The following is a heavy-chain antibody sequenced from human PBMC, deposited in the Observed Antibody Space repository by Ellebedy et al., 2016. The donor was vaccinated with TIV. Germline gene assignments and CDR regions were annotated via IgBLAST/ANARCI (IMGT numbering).Heavy chain of an antibody. D-gene: IGHD2-21*01. CDR3: ARDPGGGGDFGDNWFDP. V-gene: IGHV3-66*01. CDR2: LYPDAKT. J-gene: IGHJ5*02. CDR1: GIIVSDYF. Sequence: PGRSLRLSCEASGIIVSDYFMNWVRQAPGKGLEWVSVLYPDAKTNYTDSVNGRFIVSRDSSKNTLYLQMNSLTAEDTAVHYCARDPGGGGDFGDNWFDPWGQGTLVTVSS.